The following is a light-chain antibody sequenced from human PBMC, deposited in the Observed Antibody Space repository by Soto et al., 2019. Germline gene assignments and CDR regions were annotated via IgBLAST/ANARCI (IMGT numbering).Light chain of an antibody. CDR2: DVS. Sequence: QSALTQPPSASGSPGQSVTISCTGTSSDVGAYNYVSWYQQHPGKAPKLMIYDVSKRPSGVPYRFSGSKSGNAASLTVSGLQGEDEADYYCSSYTGSSINTVVFGGGTKLTVL. CDR1: SSDVGAYNY. CDR3: SSYTGSSINTVV. V-gene: IGLV2-8*01. J-gene: IGLJ2*01.